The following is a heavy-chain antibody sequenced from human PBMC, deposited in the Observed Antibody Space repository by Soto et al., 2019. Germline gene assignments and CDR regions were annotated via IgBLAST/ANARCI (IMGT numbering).Heavy chain of an antibody. J-gene: IGHJ4*02. CDR3: ARDLDSSGKRFDY. CDR2: ISSSSSYI. D-gene: IGHD3-22*01. Sequence: GGSLRLSCAASGFTCSSYSMNWVRQAPGKGLEWVSSISSSSSYIYYADSVKGRFTISRDNAKNSLYLQMNSLRAEDTAVYYCARDLDSSGKRFDYWGQGTLVTVSS. CDR1: GFTCSSYS. V-gene: IGHV3-21*01.